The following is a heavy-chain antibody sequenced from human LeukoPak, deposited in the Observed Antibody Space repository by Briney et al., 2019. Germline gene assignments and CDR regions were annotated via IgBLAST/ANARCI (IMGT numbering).Heavy chain of an antibody. Sequence: SETLSLTCTVSGGSMSTYYWSWIRQPPGKGLEWIGYIYDNGYTHYNPSLKSRVSISLDTSKSQFSLNLSSVTAADTAVYYCARRAFGGVIAANWFDPWGQGTLVTDSS. CDR2: IYDNGYT. J-gene: IGHJ5*02. CDR1: GGSMSTYY. D-gene: IGHD3-16*02. CDR3: ARRAFGGVIAANWFDP. V-gene: IGHV4-59*08.